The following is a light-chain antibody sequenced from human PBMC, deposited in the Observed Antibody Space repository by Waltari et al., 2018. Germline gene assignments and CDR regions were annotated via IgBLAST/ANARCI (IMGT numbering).Light chain of an antibody. CDR1: QGISSY. Sequence: IHLPQSPSSLSASVGDRVTITCRASQGISSYLAWYQQKPGKAPKLLIYAASTLQSGVPSRFSGSGSGTDFTLTISSLQPEDFASYYCQQLNSYPLTFGGGIKVEIK. V-gene: IGKV1-9*01. CDR2: AAS. J-gene: IGKJ4*01. CDR3: QQLNSYPLT.